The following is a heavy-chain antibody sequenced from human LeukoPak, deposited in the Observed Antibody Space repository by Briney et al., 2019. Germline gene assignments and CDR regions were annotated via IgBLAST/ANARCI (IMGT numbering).Heavy chain of an antibody. J-gene: IGHJ5*02. V-gene: IGHV4-39*01. Sequence: SETLSLTCTVSGGSISSSSYYWGWIRQPPGKGLEWIGSIYYSGSTYYNPSLKSRVTISVDTSKNQSSLKLSSVTAADTAVYYCARRDRSYCSSTSCPFDPWGQGTLVTVSS. CDR2: IYYSGST. D-gene: IGHD2-2*01. CDR1: GGSISSSSYY. CDR3: ARRDRSYCSSTSCPFDP.